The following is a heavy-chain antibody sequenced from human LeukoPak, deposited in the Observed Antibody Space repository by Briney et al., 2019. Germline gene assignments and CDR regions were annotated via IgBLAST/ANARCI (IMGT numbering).Heavy chain of an antibody. V-gene: IGHV3-9*01. CDR3: AKDIDLQPVVAFDI. Sequence: PGGSLRLSCAASGFTFYDYAMHWVREAPGKGLGWGSGISWNSGSIGYADSVKGRFTISRENAKNSLYLQMKSLRAEDTALYYCAKDIDLQPVVAFDIWGQGTMVTVSS. D-gene: IGHD6-6*01. CDR2: ISWNSGSI. J-gene: IGHJ3*02. CDR1: GFTFYDYA.